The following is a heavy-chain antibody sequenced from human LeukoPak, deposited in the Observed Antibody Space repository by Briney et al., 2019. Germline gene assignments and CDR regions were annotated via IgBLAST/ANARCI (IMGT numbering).Heavy chain of an antibody. CDR2: TSWNSGSI. CDR3: AKGNLIAAAVTPDAFDI. CDR1: GFTFDEYA. J-gene: IGHJ3*02. Sequence: GGSLSLSCAASGFTFDEYAMLWVRQAPGRGVEWVSGTSWNSGSIGYADSVKGRFTISRDNAKNSLYLQMNSLRADDTALYYCAKGNLIAAAVTPDAFDIWGQRTMVTVSS. D-gene: IGHD6-13*01. V-gene: IGHV3-9*01.